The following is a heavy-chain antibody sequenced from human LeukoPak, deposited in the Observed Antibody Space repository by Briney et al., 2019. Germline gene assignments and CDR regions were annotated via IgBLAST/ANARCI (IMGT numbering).Heavy chain of an antibody. CDR3: ARDAVTGYSSGWYKPFPFDS. Sequence: GGSVRLSCAASGFTFSDYYINWIRQAPGMGLEWVAYLSSSGNTIYYADSVKGRFTISRDNAKKSVYLQMNSLRPEDTAVYYCARDAVTGYSSGWYKPFPFDSWGQGTLVTVSS. J-gene: IGHJ4*02. D-gene: IGHD6-19*01. CDR1: GFTFSDYY. CDR2: LSSSGNTI. V-gene: IGHV3-11*04.